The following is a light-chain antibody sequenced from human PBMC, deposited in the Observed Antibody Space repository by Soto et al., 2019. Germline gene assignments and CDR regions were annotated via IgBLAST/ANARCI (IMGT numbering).Light chain of an antibody. CDR2: GAS. CDR3: QQYDSTPWT. V-gene: IGKV3-20*01. J-gene: IGKJ1*01. CDR1: QSVSSGY. Sequence: EIVLTQSPGTLSLSPGERATLSCRASQSVSSGYVAWYQQKPGQAPRLLIYGASTRATGIPNRCGGSGSGTDFTVTISRLETEDFAVYDCQQYDSTPWTCGQETEVEIK.